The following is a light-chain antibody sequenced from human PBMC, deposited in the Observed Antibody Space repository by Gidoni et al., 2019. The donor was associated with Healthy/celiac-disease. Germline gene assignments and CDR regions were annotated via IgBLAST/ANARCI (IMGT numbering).Light chain of an antibody. CDR3: QQYGSSPLT. CDR2: GAS. J-gene: IGKJ4*01. V-gene: IGKV3-20*01. CDR1: QSVSSSY. Sequence: IVFTHSPGTLSLSPGERATLSCRASQSVSSSYLAWYQQKPGQAPRLLIYGASSRATGIPDRFSGSGSGTDFTLTISRLEPEDFAVYYCQQYGSSPLTFGGGTKVEIK.